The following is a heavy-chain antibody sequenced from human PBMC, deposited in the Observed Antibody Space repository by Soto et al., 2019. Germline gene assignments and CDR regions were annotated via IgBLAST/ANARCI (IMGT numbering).Heavy chain of an antibody. J-gene: IGHJ3*02. Sequence: QVQLVQSGAEVKKPGSSVKVSCKASGGTFSSYTISWVRQAPGQGLEWMGRIIPILGLANYAQRFQGRVTITADKSTSTAYMELSSLRSEDTAVYYCARASRLGYCSSSSCYDALDISGQGTMVTVSS. CDR2: IIPILGLA. V-gene: IGHV1-69*02. CDR3: ARASRLGYCSSSSCYDALDI. CDR1: GGTFSSYT. D-gene: IGHD2-2*01.